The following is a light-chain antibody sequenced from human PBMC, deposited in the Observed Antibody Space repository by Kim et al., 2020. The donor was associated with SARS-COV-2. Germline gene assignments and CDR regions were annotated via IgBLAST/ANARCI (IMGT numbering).Light chain of an antibody. Sequence: GQSITISCTVTTSDVGAYDYVSWYQQFPGNAPKLIIYDVTHRPSGVSDRFSGSKSGNTASLTISGLQADDEADYYCSSCTTTTARVFGGGTKVTVL. J-gene: IGLJ3*02. CDR1: TSDVGAYDY. CDR3: SSCTTTTARV. V-gene: IGLV2-14*03. CDR2: DVT.